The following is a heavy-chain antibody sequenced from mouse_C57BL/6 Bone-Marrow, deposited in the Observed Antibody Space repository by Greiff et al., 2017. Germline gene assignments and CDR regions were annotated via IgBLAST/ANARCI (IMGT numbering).Heavy chain of an antibody. D-gene: IGHD3-2*02. Sequence: VQLQQSGPELVKPGASVKISCKASGYAFSSSWMNWVKQRPGKGLEWIGRIYPGDGDTNYNGKFKGKVTLTADKSSSTAYMQLSSLTSEDSAVXFSAKTAQATGFAYWGQETLVTVSA. CDR3: AKTAQATGFAY. CDR2: IYPGDGDT. CDR1: GYAFSSSW. J-gene: IGHJ3*01. V-gene: IGHV1-82*01.